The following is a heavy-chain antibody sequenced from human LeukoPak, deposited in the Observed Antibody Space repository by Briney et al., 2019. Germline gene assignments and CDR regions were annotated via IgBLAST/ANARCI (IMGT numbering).Heavy chain of an antibody. V-gene: IGHV3-23*01. CDR3: TKARSASSSSCYNY. D-gene: IGHD2-2*02. CDR1: GFTFSDYS. CDR2: ISGSDTRT. Sequence: GGSLRLSCAASGFTFSDYSMSWVRQAPGKGLEWVSSISGSDTRTYYADSVKGRFTISRDNSKNTLELQMNSPRAEDTAVYYCTKARSASSSSCYNYWGQGILVTVSS. J-gene: IGHJ4*02.